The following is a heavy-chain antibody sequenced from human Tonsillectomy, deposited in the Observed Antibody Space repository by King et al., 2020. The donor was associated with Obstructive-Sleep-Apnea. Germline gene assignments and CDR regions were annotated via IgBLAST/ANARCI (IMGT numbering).Heavy chain of an antibody. V-gene: IGHV4-59*01. J-gene: IGHJ4*02. CDR2: ISYSGST. Sequence: VQLQESGPGLVKPSETLSLTCTVSGGSINSFYWSWIRQTPGKGLEWIGYISYSGSTNYNPSLKSRVTISVDTSKNQFSLKLSSVSAADTAVYYWARDRVGRDGYNRFDYWGQGTLVTVSS. D-gene: IGHD5-24*01. CDR1: GGSINSFY. CDR3: ARDRVGRDGYNRFDY.